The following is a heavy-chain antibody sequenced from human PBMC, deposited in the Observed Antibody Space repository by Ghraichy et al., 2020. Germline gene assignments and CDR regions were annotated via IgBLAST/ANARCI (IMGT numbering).Heavy chain of an antibody. D-gene: IGHD3-9*01. CDR1: GYTFTGYY. CDR2: INPNSGVT. CDR3: ARDSEYDILTGLNWFDP. J-gene: IGHJ5*02. Sequence: ASVKVSCKASGYTFTGYYMHWVRQAPGQGLEWMGWINPNSGVTNYAQKFQGRVTMTTDTSISTAYMELSRLRSDDTAMYYCARDSEYDILTGLNWFDPWGQGTLVTVSS. V-gene: IGHV1-2*02.